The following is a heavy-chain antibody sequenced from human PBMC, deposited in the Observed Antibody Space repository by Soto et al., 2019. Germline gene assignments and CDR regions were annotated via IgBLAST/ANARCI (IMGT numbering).Heavy chain of an antibody. D-gene: IGHD1-26*01. CDR2: IYHSGTT. J-gene: IGHJ4*02. CDR3: AIPGAGDFDY. CDR1: GASISNTDW. Sequence: PSETLSLTCAVSGASISNTDWWSWVRQPPGKGLEWIGEIYHSGTTNCDPSPKSRVTISLDKSKSLFSLTLTSLTAADTVVYYCAIPGAGDFDYWGQGTLVTVSS. V-gene: IGHV4-4*02.